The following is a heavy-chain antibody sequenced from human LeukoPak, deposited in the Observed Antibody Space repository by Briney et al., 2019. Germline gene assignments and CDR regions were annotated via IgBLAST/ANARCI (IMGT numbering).Heavy chain of an antibody. CDR3: ARNGYYDILTGYYNHNWFDP. D-gene: IGHD3-9*01. CDR1: GYTFTGYY. V-gene: IGHV1-2*02. Sequence: ASVKVSCKASGYTFTGYYMHWVRQAPGQGLEWXXXXXPNSGGTNYAQKFQGRVTMTRDTSISTAYMELSRLRSDDTAVYYCARNGYYDILTGYYNHNWFDPWGQGTLVTVSS. J-gene: IGHJ5*02. CDR2: XXPNSGGT.